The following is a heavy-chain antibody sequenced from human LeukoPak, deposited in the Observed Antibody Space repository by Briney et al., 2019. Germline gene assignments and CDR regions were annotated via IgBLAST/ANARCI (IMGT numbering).Heavy chain of an antibody. D-gene: IGHD2-21*01. J-gene: IGHJ4*02. Sequence: GGSLRLSCAASGFTFNNYAMSWVRQAPGKGLEWVSAINGGGDATKYADSVKGRFTISRDNSRNTLSLQMNSLRDEDTAVYYCAKSDCGSDGCKLLNYWGQGTLVIVSS. V-gene: IGHV3-23*01. CDR1: GFTFNNYA. CDR2: INGGGDAT. CDR3: AKSDCGSDGCKLLNY.